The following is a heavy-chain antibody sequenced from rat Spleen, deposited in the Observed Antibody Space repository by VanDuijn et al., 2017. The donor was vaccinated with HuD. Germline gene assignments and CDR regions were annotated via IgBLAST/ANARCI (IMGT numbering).Heavy chain of an antibody. CDR3: ARLGVGAGFDY. V-gene: IGHV2-72*01. J-gene: IGHJ2*01. CDR2: IWAGGST. CDR1: GFSLTSNG. D-gene: IGHD4-3*01. Sequence: QVQLKESGPGLVQPSQTLSLTCTVSGFSLTSNGVGWVRLPLGKGLVWMGTIWAGGSTNYNSAVQSRLSISRDTSKCQVFLKMNSLQPEDTGTYYCARLGVGAGFDYWGQGVMVTVSS.